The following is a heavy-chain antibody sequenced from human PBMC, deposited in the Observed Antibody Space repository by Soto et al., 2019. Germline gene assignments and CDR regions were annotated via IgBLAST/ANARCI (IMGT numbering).Heavy chain of an antibody. CDR2: VEVENDDR. J-gene: IGHJ4*02. CDR3: AAVRGSLGSLSFDY. Sequence: EVLLQQSGAEAREPGGVVKMSCAVSGITFSDLHMHWVKQAPGKGLEWVGLVEVENDDRLYAEKYRCRLNKNTDTSRHTSYMVRTSLTSYDTAIYFCAAVRGSLGSLSFDYWGKGTPVTVS. D-gene: IGHD1-26*01. V-gene: IGHV1-69-2*01. CDR1: GITFSDLH.